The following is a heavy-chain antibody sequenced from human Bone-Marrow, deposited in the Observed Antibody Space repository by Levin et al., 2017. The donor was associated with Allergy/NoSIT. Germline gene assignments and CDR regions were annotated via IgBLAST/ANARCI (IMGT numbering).Heavy chain of an antibody. D-gene: IGHD2-21*02. CDR1: GFSFSDYE. CDR3: ARDKLSGGVTPDWYFDL. CDR2: ISSSGSTK. Sequence: GGSLRLSCAASGFSFSDYEMNWVRQAPGKGLEWISYISSSGSTKYYADSVKGRFTISTKNSLYLQMNSLRADDTAIYYCARDKLSGGVTPDWYFDLWGRGTLVIVSS. J-gene: IGHJ2*01. V-gene: IGHV3-48*03.